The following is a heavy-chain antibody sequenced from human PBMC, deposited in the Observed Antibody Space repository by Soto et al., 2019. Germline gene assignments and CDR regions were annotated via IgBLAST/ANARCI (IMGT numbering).Heavy chain of an antibody. CDR1: VGSVSSGDYY. V-gene: IGHV4-30-4*01. Sequence: PSESLSLSCTVSVGSVSSGDYYWSWILQPPGKGLEWIGYIYYSGSTYYNPSLKSRVTISVDTSKNQFSLKLSSVTAADTAVYYCARASFTYYYDSSGPYYFDYWGQGTLVTVSS. J-gene: IGHJ4*02. CDR2: IYYSGST. CDR3: ARASFTYYYDSSGPYYFDY. D-gene: IGHD3-22*01.